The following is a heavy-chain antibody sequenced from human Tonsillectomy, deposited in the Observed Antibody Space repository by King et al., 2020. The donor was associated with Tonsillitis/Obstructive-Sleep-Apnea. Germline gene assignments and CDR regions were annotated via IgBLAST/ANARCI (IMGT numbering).Heavy chain of an antibody. Sequence: VQLVESGGGVVQPGRSLRLSCAASGFTFSTYDMHWVRQAPGKGLEWVAVIWYDGSNKYNADSVKGRFTISRDNSKNTLYLQMNSLRAEDTAVYYCARWYNVKYGMDVWGQGTTVTVSS. CDR1: GFTFSTYD. CDR2: IWYDGSNK. CDR3: ARWYNVKYGMDV. J-gene: IGHJ6*02. V-gene: IGHV3-33*01. D-gene: IGHD1-1*01.